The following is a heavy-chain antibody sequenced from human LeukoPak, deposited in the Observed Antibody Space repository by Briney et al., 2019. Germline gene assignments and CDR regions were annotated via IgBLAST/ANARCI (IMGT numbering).Heavy chain of an antibody. D-gene: IGHD3-3*01. Sequence: PGGSLRLPCAASGFTFSSYGMHWVRQAPGKGLEWVAVIPYDGSNKYYADSVKGRFTISRDNSKNTLYLQMNSLRAEDTAVYYCAKDFAYYDFWSGYFDYWGQGTLVTVSS. CDR1: GFTFSSYG. V-gene: IGHV3-30*18. J-gene: IGHJ4*02. CDR3: AKDFAYYDFWSGYFDY. CDR2: IPYDGSNK.